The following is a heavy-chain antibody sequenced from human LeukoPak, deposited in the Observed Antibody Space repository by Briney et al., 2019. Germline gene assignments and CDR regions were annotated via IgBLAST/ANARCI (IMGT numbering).Heavy chain of an antibody. Sequence: AAVKVSCKASGYTFTSYDINWVRQATGQGLEWMGWRNPNSGNTDYAQKFQGSVTITRDSSISTAYMELSSLRSEDTAVYYCARGPASLGNSPFGGYWGQGTLVTVSA. J-gene: IGHJ4*02. CDR2: RNPNSGNT. CDR1: GYTFTSYD. V-gene: IGHV1-8*03. CDR3: ARGPASLGNSPFGGY. D-gene: IGHD7-27*01.